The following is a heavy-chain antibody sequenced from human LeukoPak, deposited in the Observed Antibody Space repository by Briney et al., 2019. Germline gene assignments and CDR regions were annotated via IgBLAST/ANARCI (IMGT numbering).Heavy chain of an antibody. D-gene: IGHD4/OR15-4a*01. V-gene: IGHV1-18*01. J-gene: IGHJ6*03. Sequence: ASVKVSCKASGYTFTSYGISWVRQAPGQGLEWMGWISAYNGNTNYAQKLQGRVTMTTDTSTSTAYMELRSLGSDDTAVYYCASGAQTSSAYYYYYYYMDVWGKGTTVTVSS. CDR2: ISAYNGNT. CDR3: ASGAQTSSAYYYYYYYMDV. CDR1: GYTFTSYG.